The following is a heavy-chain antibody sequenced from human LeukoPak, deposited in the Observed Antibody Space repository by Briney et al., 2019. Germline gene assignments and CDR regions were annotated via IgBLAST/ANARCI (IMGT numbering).Heavy chain of an antibody. CDR2: IYFSGST. D-gene: IGHD4-17*01. V-gene: IGHV4-31*03. CDR1: GGSISSGGYH. J-gene: IGHJ3*02. CDR3: ARDLMLTSGAFDI. Sequence: SETLSLTCTVSGGSISSGGYHWSWIRQHPGTGLEWIGYIYFSGSTYYNPSLKSRVTISGDTSKNQFSLKLSSVTAADTAVYYCARDLMLTSGAFDIWGQGTMVTVSS.